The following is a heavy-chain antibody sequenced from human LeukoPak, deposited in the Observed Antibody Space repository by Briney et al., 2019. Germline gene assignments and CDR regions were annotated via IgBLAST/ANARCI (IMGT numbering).Heavy chain of an antibody. CDR1: GYTFTDYY. D-gene: IGHD2-2*01. J-gene: IGHJ4*02. Sequence: ASVKVACKASGYTFTDYYMHWVRQAPGQGFEWTGWINPNDGDTNYAQKFQGRVTMTRDTSISTAHMEVSRLRSDDTAVYYCARANFLYCSSTTCLFDYWGQGTLVTVSS. V-gene: IGHV1-2*02. CDR3: ARANFLYCSSTTCLFDY. CDR2: INPNDGDT.